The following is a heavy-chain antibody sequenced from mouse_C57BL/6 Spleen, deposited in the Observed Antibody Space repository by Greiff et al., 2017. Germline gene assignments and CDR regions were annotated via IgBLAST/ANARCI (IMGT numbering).Heavy chain of an antibody. CDR3: ARSRGGNYVDY. CDR1: GYTFTSYG. J-gene: IGHJ2*01. CDR2: IYPRSGNT. Sequence: QVQLKESGAELARPGASVKLSCKASGYTFTSYGISWVKQRTGQGLEWIGEIYPRSGNTYYNEKFKSKATLTADKSSSTAYMELRSLTSEDSAVYFCARSRGGNYVDYRGKGATLTVSS. V-gene: IGHV1-81*01.